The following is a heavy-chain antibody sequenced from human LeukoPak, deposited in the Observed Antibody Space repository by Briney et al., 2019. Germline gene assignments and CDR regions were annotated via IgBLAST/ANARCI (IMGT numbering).Heavy chain of an antibody. CDR3: TLGSLYSSNWYGDY. Sequence: GGSLSLSCAASGFSFDTYAMTWVRQAPGKGLEWVSGISGDGGSTYYAVSVKGRFTISRDNSKNTLYLQMNGLRPEDTAVYYCTLGSLYSSNWYGDYWGQGTLVTVSS. CDR2: ISGDGGST. CDR1: GFSFDTYA. V-gene: IGHV3-23*01. J-gene: IGHJ4*02. D-gene: IGHD6-13*01.